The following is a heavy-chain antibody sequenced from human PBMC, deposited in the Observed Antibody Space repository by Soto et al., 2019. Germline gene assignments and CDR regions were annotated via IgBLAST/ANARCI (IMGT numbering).Heavy chain of an antibody. CDR3: ARDGLYYYDSSGYSYGMDV. CDR1: GFTFSSNG. D-gene: IGHD3-22*01. Sequence: QVQLVESGGGVVQPGRSLRLSCAASGFTFSSNGMHWVRQAPGNGLEWVAVIWYDGSNKYYADSVKGRFTISRDNSKNTLYLQMNSLRAEDTAVYYCARDGLYYYDSSGYSYGMDVWGQGTTVTVSS. CDR2: IWYDGSNK. V-gene: IGHV3-33*01. J-gene: IGHJ6*02.